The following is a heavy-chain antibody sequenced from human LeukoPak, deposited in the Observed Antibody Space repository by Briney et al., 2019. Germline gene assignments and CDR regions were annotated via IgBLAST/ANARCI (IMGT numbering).Heavy chain of an antibody. V-gene: IGHV3-7*01. CDR3: ARDPYSSGGYGAFDM. CDR2: INQDGSGQ. J-gene: IGHJ3*02. D-gene: IGHD2-15*01. Sequence: GGSLRLSCAGSGFNFRSFWMTWVRQTPGKGLEWVANINQDGSGQEYVDSVKGRFTISRDNAKDSLFLQMDSLRAEDMAVYYCARDPYSSGGYGAFDMWGQGTMVTVSS. CDR1: GFNFRSFW.